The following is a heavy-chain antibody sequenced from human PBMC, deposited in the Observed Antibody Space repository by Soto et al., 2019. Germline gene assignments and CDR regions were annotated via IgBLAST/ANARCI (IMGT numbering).Heavy chain of an antibody. V-gene: IGHV4-39*01. CDR1: GGSIGSSSYY. Sequence: QLQLQESGPGLLRPSETLSLTCTVSGGSIGSSSYYWGWIRQPPGKGPEWIGNIYYSGNTFYNPSLTSRVTIAVDTSTNQFYLHLTSVTAADTAIFYCASIAAPGTTHFDYWGQGTLVTVSS. CDR2: IYYSGNT. D-gene: IGHD6-13*01. J-gene: IGHJ4*02. CDR3: ASIAAPGTTHFDY.